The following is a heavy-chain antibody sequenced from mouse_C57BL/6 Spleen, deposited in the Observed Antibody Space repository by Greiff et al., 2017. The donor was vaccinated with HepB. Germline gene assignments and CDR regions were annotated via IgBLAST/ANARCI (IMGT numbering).Heavy chain of an antibody. CDR2: IHPSDSDT. CDR3: AIKYYGSSPLDY. V-gene: IGHV1-74*01. Sequence: VQLQQPGAELVKPGASVKVSCKASGYTFTSYWMHWVKQRHGQGLEWIGRIHPSDSDTNYNQKFKGKATLTVAKSSSTAYMQLSSLTSEDSAVYYCAIKYYGSSPLDYWGQGTTLTVSS. CDR1: GYTFTSYW. D-gene: IGHD1-1*01. J-gene: IGHJ2*01.